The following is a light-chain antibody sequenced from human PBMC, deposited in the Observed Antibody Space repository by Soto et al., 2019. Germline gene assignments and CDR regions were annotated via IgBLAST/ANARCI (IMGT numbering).Light chain of an antibody. CDR3: QSYDSSLRVV. V-gene: IGLV1-44*01. J-gene: IGLJ2*01. CDR2: SNN. Sequence: QSVLTQPPSASGTPGQSVTVSCSGSSSNIGSNTVTWYQQLPGTPPILLLYSNNLRSSGVPDRFSGSRSGTSASLAISGLQSEDEADYYCQSYDSSLRVVFGGGTKVTVL. CDR1: SSNIGSNT.